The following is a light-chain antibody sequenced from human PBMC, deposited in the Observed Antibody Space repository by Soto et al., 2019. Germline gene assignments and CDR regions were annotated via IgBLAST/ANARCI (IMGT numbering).Light chain of an antibody. CDR1: LSLVYSDGNTH. Sequence: DVVLTQSPLSLPVTLGQPASISCRSGLSLVYSDGNTHLTWFQQSPGQSLSRLIYSVSNRDSGVPDSFTGSGSGTDFTLKISSVEADDVAVDYRMQGTHCPYTFGHGTKLEI. CDR3: MQGTHCPYT. V-gene: IGKV2-30*01. CDR2: SVS. J-gene: IGKJ2*01.